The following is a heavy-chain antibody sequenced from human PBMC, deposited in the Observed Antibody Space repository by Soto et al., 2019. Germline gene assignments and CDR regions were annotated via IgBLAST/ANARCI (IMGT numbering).Heavy chain of an antibody. CDR3: ARVPGTSYFDY. D-gene: IGHD2-2*01. Sequence: QVQLVESGGGVVQPGRSLRLSCAASGFTFSSYGMHWVRQAPGKGLEWVAVIWSGGSNENYADSVKGRFTISRDNSKNMLYLQMNSLRAEDTAVYYCARVPGTSYFDYWGQGSLVTVSS. CDR1: GFTFSSYG. CDR2: IWSGGSNE. V-gene: IGHV3-33*01. J-gene: IGHJ4*02.